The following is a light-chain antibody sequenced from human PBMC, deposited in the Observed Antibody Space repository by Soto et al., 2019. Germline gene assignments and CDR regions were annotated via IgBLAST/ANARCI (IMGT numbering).Light chain of an antibody. CDR2: EVS. Sequence: QSALTQPASVSGSPGQSITISCTGTSSDVGGYNYVSWYQQHPGKAPKLIIYEVSNRPSGVSNRFSGSKSGNTASLTISGLQAEDEADYYCSSYTGSSTPYVFGTGTQLTVL. J-gene: IGLJ1*01. CDR1: SSDVGGYNY. V-gene: IGLV2-14*01. CDR3: SSYTGSSTPYV.